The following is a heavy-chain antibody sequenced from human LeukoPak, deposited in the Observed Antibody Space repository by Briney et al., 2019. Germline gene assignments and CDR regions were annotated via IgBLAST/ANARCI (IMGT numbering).Heavy chain of an antibody. CDR3: ARDRAVRGVFDY. J-gene: IGHJ4*02. V-gene: IGHV3-21*01. CDR2: ISSSSSYI. CDR1: GFTFSSYS. Sequence: GGSLRLSCAASGFTFSSYSMNWVRQAPGKGLEWVSSISSSSSYIYYADSVKGRFTISRDNAKNSLYLQMNSLRAKDTAVYYCARDRAVRGVFDYWGQGTLVTVSS. D-gene: IGHD3-10*01.